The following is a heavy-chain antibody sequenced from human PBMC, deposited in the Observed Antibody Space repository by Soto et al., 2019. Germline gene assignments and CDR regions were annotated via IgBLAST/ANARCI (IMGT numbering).Heavy chain of an antibody. J-gene: IGHJ4*02. CDR1: GYTFSTYG. V-gene: IGHV1-18*01. CDR2: TSANNDNT. CDR3: ASDQPFPDY. Sequence: QVQLLQSGAEVKKPGASVKVSCKASGYTFSTYGITWVRQAPGQGLEWMGWTSANNDNTNYVQKFRGRVTMTTDTATSTAYLELRSPRSDETAVYYCASDQPFPDYWGPGPLFTVSS. D-gene: IGHD3-3*02.